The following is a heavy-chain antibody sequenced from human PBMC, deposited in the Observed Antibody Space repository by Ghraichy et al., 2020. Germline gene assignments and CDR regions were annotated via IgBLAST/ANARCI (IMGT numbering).Heavy chain of an antibody. D-gene: IGHD1-7*01. Sequence: ASVKVSCKASGYTFTSYGISWVRQAPGQGLEWMGWISAYNGNTNYAQKLQGTVTMTTDTSTSTAYMELRSLRSDDTAVYYCARATGTTFDYYYGMDVWGQGTTVTVSS. CDR2: ISAYNGNT. J-gene: IGHJ6*02. V-gene: IGHV1-18*04. CDR3: ARATGTTFDYYYGMDV. CDR1: GYTFTSYG.